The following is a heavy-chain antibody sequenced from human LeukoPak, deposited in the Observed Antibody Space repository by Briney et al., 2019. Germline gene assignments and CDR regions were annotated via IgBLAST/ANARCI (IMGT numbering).Heavy chain of an antibody. V-gene: IGHV1-2*02. CDR3: ARTREYSSTWFFPPFDP. J-gene: IGHJ5*02. CDR1: GYTFTVYY. CDR2: INPNSGRK. Sequence: ASVRVSCKASGYTFTVYYMNWVRQAPGQGLEGMGWINPNSGRKNYAHNFQGRVTLTRDPSISTAYMELTGLTSNDTGVYYCARTREYSSTWFFPPFDPWGQGTLVTVSS. D-gene: IGHD6-13*01.